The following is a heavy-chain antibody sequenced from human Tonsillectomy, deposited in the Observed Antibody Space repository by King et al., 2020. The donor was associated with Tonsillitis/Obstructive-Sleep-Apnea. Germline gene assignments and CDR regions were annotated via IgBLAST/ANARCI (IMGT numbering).Heavy chain of an antibody. J-gene: IGHJ3*02. CDR2: LNTNTRNP. CDR1: GYTFTSYA. CDR3: ARAQQLVQRGAFDI. Sequence: VQLVESGSELKKPGASVKVSCKASGYTFTSYAMNGVRQAPGQGLDWMGWLNTNTRNPTYASGFTGRFVFSLDTAVSTAYLQISSLKAEDTAVYYCARAQQLVQRGAFDIWGQGTMVTVSS. V-gene: IGHV7-4-1*02. D-gene: IGHD6-13*01.